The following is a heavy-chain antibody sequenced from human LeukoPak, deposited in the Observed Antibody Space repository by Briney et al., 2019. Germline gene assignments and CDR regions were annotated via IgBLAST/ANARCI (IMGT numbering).Heavy chain of an antibody. J-gene: IGHJ4*02. CDR1: GGIFSNYA. CDR2: IIPVFKTA. CDR3: ARPQDYTVTKEYYFDY. V-gene: IGHV1-69*06. Sequence: GSSVKVSCTASGGIFSNYAFTWVRQAPGQDLEWVGGIIPVFKTADYAQKFQGRVVITADTSTSTAYMELRSLRSDDTAVYYCARPQDYTVTKEYYFDYWGQGTLVTVSS. D-gene: IGHD4-17*01.